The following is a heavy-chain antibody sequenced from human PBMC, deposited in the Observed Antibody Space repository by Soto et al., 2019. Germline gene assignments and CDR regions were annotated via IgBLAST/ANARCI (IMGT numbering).Heavy chain of an antibody. Sequence: ASVKVSCKASGYTFTSYGISWVRQAPGQGLEWMGWISAYNGNTSYAQKLQGRVTMTTDTSTSTAYMELRSLRSDDTAVYYCARDRVQLAPPTVTAFDYWGRGTLVTVSS. V-gene: IGHV1-18*01. CDR3: ARDRVQLAPPTVTAFDY. D-gene: IGHD4-17*01. CDR1: GYTFTSYG. J-gene: IGHJ4*02. CDR2: ISAYNGNT.